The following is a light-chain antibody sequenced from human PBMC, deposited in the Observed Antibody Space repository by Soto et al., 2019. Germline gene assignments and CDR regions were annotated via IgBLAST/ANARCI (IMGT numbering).Light chain of an antibody. CDR1: VLAKNY. CDR2: KDS. Sequence: SYELTQPSSVSVSPGQTARITCSGDVLAKNYARWFQQKPGQAPVLVIYKDSERPSGIPERFYGSSSGTTVTLTISGAQVEDEADYYCYSAADNNPGGFGGGTKLTVL. CDR3: YSAADNNPGG. V-gene: IGLV3-27*01. J-gene: IGLJ2*01.